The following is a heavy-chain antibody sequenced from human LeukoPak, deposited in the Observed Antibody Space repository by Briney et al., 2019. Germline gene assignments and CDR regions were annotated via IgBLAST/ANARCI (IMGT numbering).Heavy chain of an antibody. CDR3: ASYSSSWYSYYFDY. CDR1: GFTFSSYG. V-gene: IGHV3-23*01. CDR2: ISGSGGST. Sequence: GGTLRLSCAASGFTFSSYGMSWVRQAPGKGLEWVSAISGSGGSTYYADSAKGRFTISRDNSKNTLYLQMNSLRAEDTAVYYCASYSSSWYSYYFDYWGQGTLVTVSS. J-gene: IGHJ4*02. D-gene: IGHD6-13*01.